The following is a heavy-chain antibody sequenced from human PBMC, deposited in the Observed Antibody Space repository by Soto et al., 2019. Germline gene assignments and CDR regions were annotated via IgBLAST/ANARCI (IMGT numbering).Heavy chain of an antibody. D-gene: IGHD3-10*01. J-gene: IGHJ6*02. Sequence: QVQLVQSGSEVKTPGSSVKVSCRASGGTFSIYGITWVRQAPGQGLEWMGGILPISRSTNYAQKFRGRATIVADESTNTASLELTSLTSEDTAVYYCARDFFSEDGDYYAMDVWGQGTPVIVSS. CDR3: ARDFFSEDGDYYAMDV. CDR1: GGTFSIYG. V-gene: IGHV1-69*01. CDR2: ILPISRST.